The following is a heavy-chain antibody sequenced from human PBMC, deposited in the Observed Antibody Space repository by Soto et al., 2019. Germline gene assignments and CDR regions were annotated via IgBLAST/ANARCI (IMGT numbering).Heavy chain of an antibody. Sequence: SETLSLTCTVSNGSISSGGYSWSWIRQTPGKGLEWIGYIYPAGKTYYNPSLKNRATLSIDTSQNQFSLQLTSVTAADTAVYYCARAPPGPAPRWGVWGHGTTVTVSS. J-gene: IGHJ6*02. CDR3: ARAPPGPAPRWGV. D-gene: IGHD3-16*01. CDR1: NGSISSGGYS. CDR2: IYPAGKT. V-gene: IGHV4-30-2*01.